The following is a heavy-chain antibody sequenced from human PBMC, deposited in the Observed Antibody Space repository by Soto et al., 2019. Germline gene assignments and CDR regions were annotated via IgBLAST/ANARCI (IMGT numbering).Heavy chain of an antibody. D-gene: IGHD3-3*01. CDR1: GGSISSSSYF. Sequence: PSETLSLTCSVSGGSISSSSYFWGWIRQPPGKGLEWIGSIYYSGSTYYNPSLKGRVTISVDTSENQFSLNLNSVTAADTAVYYCARHIGGLRPNLDSWGQGTLVTVSS. V-gene: IGHV4-39*01. CDR3: ARHIGGLRPNLDS. J-gene: IGHJ4*02. CDR2: IYYSGST.